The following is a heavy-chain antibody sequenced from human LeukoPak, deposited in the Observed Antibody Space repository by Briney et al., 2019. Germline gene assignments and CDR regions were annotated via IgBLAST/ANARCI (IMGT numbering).Heavy chain of an antibody. Sequence: PSETLSLTCTVSGGSISSGGYYWSWIRQPPGKGLEWIGYIYHSGSTYYNPSLKSRVTISVDRSKNQFSLKLSSVTAADTAIYYCARHDAGNWFDPWGQGTLVTVSS. D-gene: IGHD3-10*01. CDR2: IYHSGST. CDR1: GGSISSGGYY. V-gene: IGHV4-30-2*01. CDR3: ARHDAGNWFDP. J-gene: IGHJ5*02.